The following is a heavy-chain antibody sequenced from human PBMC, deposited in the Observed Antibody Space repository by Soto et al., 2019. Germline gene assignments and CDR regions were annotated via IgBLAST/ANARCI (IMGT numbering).Heavy chain of an antibody. Sequence: PGESLKISCQASGYSFTAYWITWVRQMPGKGLEWMATIDPSDSYVDYSPSFRGHVTFSVDRSITTVYLQWNSLKVSDSAMYFCTRRASSSFYQFDFWGQGALVTVSS. J-gene: IGHJ4*02. CDR1: GYSFTAYW. D-gene: IGHD2-2*01. CDR2: IDPSDSYV. CDR3: TRRASSSFYQFDF. V-gene: IGHV5-10-1*01.